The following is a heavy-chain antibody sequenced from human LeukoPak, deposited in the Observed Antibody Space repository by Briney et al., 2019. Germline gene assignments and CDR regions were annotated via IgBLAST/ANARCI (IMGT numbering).Heavy chain of an antibody. CDR1: GFAFSDYS. CDR3: ARDSGSYYDRLDC. D-gene: IGHD3-22*01. J-gene: IGHJ4*02. V-gene: IGHV3-48*01. CDR2: ISVSGATV. Sequence: PGGSLRLSCSASGFAFSDYSLNWVRQATGKGLEWVSYISVSGATVYYADSVKGRFTISRDNARNSLYLQMNSLRAEDTAVYYCARDSGSYYDRLDCWGQGTLVTVSS.